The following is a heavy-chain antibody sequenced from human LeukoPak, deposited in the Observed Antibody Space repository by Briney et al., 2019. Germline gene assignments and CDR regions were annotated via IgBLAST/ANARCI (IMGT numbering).Heavy chain of an antibody. CDR1: GFTVSSNY. J-gene: IGHJ3*02. D-gene: IGHD3-10*02. Sequence: GGSLRLSCAASGFTVSSNYMSWVRQAPGKGLEWVSVIYSGGSTYYAASVKGRFTISRDNSKNTLYLQMNSLRAEDTAVYYCARGLISSGVRAFDIWGQGTMVTVSS. V-gene: IGHV3-53*01. CDR3: ARGLISSGVRAFDI. CDR2: IYSGGST.